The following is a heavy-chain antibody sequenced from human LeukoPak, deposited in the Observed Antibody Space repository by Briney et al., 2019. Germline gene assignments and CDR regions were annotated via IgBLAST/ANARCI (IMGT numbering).Heavy chain of an antibody. CDR1: GYTFTSYG. Sequence: GASVKVSCKASGYTFTSYGISWVRQAPGQGLEWMGWISAYNGNTNYAQKLQGRVTMTTDTSTSTAYMELRSLRSDDTAVYYCARDGSPLRYLDCASGYWGQGTLVTVSS. CDR2: ISAYNGNT. D-gene: IGHD3-9*01. V-gene: IGHV1-18*01. CDR3: ARDGSPLRYLDCASGY. J-gene: IGHJ4*02.